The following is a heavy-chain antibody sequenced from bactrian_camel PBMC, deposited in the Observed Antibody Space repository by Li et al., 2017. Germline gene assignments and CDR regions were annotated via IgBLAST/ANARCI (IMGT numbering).Heavy chain of an antibody. CDR1: GYTYLSIC. D-gene: IGHD5*01. J-gene: IGHJ4*01. CDR2: IGTRGGST. CDR3: AANHRRPCTVRAGAFDI. Sequence: HVQLVESGGGSVQAGGSLRLSCAASGYTYLSICIGWFRQAPGKEREGIAAIGTRGGSTFYIDSVKGRFTISRDDIRDTLYLQMNNLNPEDTGIYYCAANHRRPCTVRAGAFDIWGQGTQVTVS. V-gene: IGHV3S63*01.